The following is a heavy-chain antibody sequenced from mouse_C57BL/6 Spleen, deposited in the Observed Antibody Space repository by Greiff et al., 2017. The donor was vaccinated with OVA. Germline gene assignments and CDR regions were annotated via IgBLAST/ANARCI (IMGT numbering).Heavy chain of an antibody. J-gene: IGHJ4*01. V-gene: IGHV5-6*01. D-gene: IGHD3-2*02. CDR2: ISSGGSYT. CDR3: ARHEGSGYLYAIDY. Sequence: EVKLMESGGDLVKPGGSLKLSCAASGFTFSSYGMSWVSQTPDKRLEWVATISSGGSYTYYPDSVKGRFTISTDNAKNTLYLQMSSLKSEDTAMYYCARHEGSGYLYAIDYWGQGTSVTVSS. CDR1: GFTFSSYG.